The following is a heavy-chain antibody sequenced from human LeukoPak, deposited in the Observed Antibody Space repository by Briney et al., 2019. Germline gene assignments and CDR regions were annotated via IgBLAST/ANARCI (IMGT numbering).Heavy chain of an antibody. Sequence: PSETLSLTCAVYGGSFSGYYWSWIRQPPGQGLEWIGEINHSGSTNYNPSLKSRVTISVDTSKNQFSLKLSSVTAADTAVYYCARASRKGYYGGKGFDYWGQGTLVTVSS. CDR2: INHSGST. J-gene: IGHJ4*02. V-gene: IGHV4-34*01. CDR3: ARASRKGYYGGKGFDY. D-gene: IGHD4-23*01. CDR1: GGSFSGYY.